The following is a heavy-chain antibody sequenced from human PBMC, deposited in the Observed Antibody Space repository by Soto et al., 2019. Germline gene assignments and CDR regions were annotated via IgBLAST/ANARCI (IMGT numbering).Heavy chain of an antibody. J-gene: IGHJ4*01. V-gene: IGHV4-34*01. Sequence: PSETLSLTCAVYGRSFSGYSWSWISQPPGKGLDWIGEISHSGSTNYNPSLKSRVTISVDTSKNQFSLNLSSVTAADTAVYYCARGRKGDSTSWYVDWGQGTLVTVSS. D-gene: IGHD6-13*01. CDR3: ARGRKGDSTSWYVD. CDR1: GRSFSGYS. CDR2: ISHSGST.